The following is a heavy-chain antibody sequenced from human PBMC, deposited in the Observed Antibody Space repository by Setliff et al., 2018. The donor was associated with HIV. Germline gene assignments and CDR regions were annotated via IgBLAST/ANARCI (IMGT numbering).Heavy chain of an antibody. Sequence: SETLSLTCTVSGGSISSSSYYWGWLRPPPGKGLEWIGSIYYTGGTYYNPSLKSRVTISVDMSKNQFSLKLSSVTAAHTAVYYCASSMGSHDAFDIWGQGIMVTVSS. J-gene: IGHJ3*02. V-gene: IGHV4-39*07. CDR1: GGSISSSSYY. CDR2: IYYTGGT. CDR3: ASSMGSHDAFDI. D-gene: IGHD2-8*01.